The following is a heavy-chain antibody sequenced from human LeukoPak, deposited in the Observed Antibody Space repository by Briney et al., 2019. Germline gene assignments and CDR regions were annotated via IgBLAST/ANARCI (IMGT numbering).Heavy chain of an antibody. J-gene: IGHJ6*02. CDR3: ARETRCDGSYYYYYGIDV. CDR2: ISSSSSYI. Sequence: GGSLRLSCAASGFSLSTYSMNTGRQAPGKGLEWVSSISSSSSYIYYADSVKGRFTISRDNAKNSLYLQMNSLRAVDKAVNYCARETRCDGSYYYYYGIDVWGQGTTVTVSS. CDR1: GFSLSTYS. D-gene: IGHD3-10*01. V-gene: IGHV3-21*01.